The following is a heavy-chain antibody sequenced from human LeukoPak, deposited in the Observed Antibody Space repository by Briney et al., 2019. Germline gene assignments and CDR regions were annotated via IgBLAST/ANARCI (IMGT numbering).Heavy chain of an antibody. CDR2: IKPDGSDK. Sequence: PGGSLRLSCAASGFTFRDYWMSWVRQAPGKGLEWVANIKPDGSDKYYVGSVKGRFTVSRDNTENSLHLQMNSLRAEDTAMYYCVREAYWSFDYWGQGTPVSVSS. D-gene: IGHD2-8*02. CDR3: VREAYWSFDY. V-gene: IGHV3-7*04. J-gene: IGHJ4*02. CDR1: GFTFRDYW.